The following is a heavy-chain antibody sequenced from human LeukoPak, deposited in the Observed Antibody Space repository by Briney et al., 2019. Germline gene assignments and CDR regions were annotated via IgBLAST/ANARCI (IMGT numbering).Heavy chain of an antibody. CDR3: ARDRSRWYY. CDR2: IKQDGSEK. D-gene: IGHD4-23*01. J-gene: IGHJ4*02. Sequence: GGSLRLSCAASGFTSSSYWMSWVRQAPGKGLEWVANIKQDGSEKYYVDSVKGRFTISRDNAKNSLYLQMNSLRVEDTAVYYCARDRSRWYYWGQGTLVTVSS. CDR1: GFTSSSYW. V-gene: IGHV3-7*03.